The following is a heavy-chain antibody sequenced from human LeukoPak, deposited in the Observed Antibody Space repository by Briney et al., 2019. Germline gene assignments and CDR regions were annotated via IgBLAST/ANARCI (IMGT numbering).Heavy chain of an antibody. CDR1: GFTFSSHA. CDR2: IYSGRST. V-gene: IGHV3-66*01. D-gene: IGHD4-17*01. Sequence: GGSLRLSCAASGFTFSSHAMSWVRQAPGKGLEWVSVIYSGRSTYYADSVKGRFTISRDNSKNTLYLQMNSLRAEDTAVYYCAMTTVTTTEYFQHWGLGTLVTVSS. J-gene: IGHJ1*01. CDR3: AMTTVTTTEYFQH.